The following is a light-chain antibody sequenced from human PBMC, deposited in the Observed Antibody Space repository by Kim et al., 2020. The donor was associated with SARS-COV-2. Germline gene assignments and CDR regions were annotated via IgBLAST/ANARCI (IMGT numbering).Light chain of an antibody. Sequence: ALGQTVRITCQGDSLRSYYASWYQQKPGQAPVLVFYGKNNRPSGIPDRFSSSYSGNTASLTITAAQAEDEADYYCNSRESSANHWMFGGGTKLTVL. CDR1: SLRSYY. J-gene: IGLJ3*02. V-gene: IGLV3-19*01. CDR2: GKN. CDR3: NSRESSANHWM.